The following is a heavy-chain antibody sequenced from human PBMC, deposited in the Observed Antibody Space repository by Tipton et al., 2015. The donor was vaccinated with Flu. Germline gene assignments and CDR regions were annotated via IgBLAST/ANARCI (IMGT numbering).Heavy chain of an antibody. CDR1: GGSLSGYY. V-gene: IGHV4-4*07. CDR3: ARGQGNSGWRYFDY. Sequence: TLSLTCNVSGGSLSGYYWSWIRQPAGKGLEWIGRIYTSGNTNYSPSLKSRVTMSVDTSKNQFSLKLSSMTAADTAVYYCARGQGNSGWRYFDYWGQGTLVNVSS. D-gene: IGHD6-19*01. CDR2: IYTSGNT. J-gene: IGHJ4*02.